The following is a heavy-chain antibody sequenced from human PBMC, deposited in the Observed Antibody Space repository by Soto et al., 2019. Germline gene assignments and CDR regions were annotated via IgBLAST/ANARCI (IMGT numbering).Heavy chain of an antibody. CDR2: LYAEGST. V-gene: IGHV3-53*01. CDR3: VRPRPSGENYGMDV. Sequence: VQLVESGGGLIQPGGSLRLSCVASGLTVSQNYMAWVRQAPEMGPQWVSVLYAEGSTYYTESVKGRFTISRDPSKNTLFLQMDGLRAEDTAVYYCVRPRPSGENYGMDVWSQGTTVTVSS. CDR1: GLTVSQNY. D-gene: IGHD1-26*01. J-gene: IGHJ6*02.